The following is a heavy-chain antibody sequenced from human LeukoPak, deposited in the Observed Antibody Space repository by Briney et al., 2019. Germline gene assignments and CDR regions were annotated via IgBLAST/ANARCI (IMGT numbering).Heavy chain of an antibody. CDR3: ARGREDFILVPGTKRKSYYMDV. V-gene: IGHV4-34*01. D-gene: IGHD2-2*01. Sequence: SETLSLTCAVYGGSFSDYYWSWIRQPPGKGLEWIGEVSHSGSTNYNPSLKSRVTISVDTSKNQFSLKLRSVTAADTAVYYCARGREDFILVPGTKRKSYYMDVWGKGTTVTVSS. CDR2: VSHSGST. J-gene: IGHJ6*03. CDR1: GGSFSDYY.